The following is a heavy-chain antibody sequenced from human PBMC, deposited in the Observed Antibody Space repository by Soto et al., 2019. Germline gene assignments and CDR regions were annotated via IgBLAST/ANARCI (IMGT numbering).Heavy chain of an antibody. D-gene: IGHD5-18*01. CDR1: GGSVSSGSYY. Sequence: QVQLQESGPGLMKPSEPLSLTCTVSGGSVSSGSYYWGWIRQPPGKGLEWIGDIYYSGITNYNPSLKNRVTISVDTPKNQFSLKLSSVTAADTAVYYCASLRGYSYGGLGYWGQGTLVTVSS. CDR2: IYYSGIT. CDR3: ASLRGYSYGGLGY. J-gene: IGHJ4*02. V-gene: IGHV4-61*01.